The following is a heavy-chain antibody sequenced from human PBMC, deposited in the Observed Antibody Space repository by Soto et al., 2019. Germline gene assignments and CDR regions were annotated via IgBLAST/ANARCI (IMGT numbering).Heavy chain of an antibody. D-gene: IGHD1-26*01. CDR3: TRLGSTVWHFDL. V-gene: IGHV3-73*01. Sequence: PGGSLRLSCAASGFTFSGSAMHWVRQASGKGLEWVGRIRSKANSYATAYAAPVKGRFTISRDDSKNTAYLQMNSLKTEDTAVYYCTRLGSTVWHFDLWGRGTLVTVSS. J-gene: IGHJ2*01. CDR1: GFTFSGSA. CDR2: IRSKANSYAT.